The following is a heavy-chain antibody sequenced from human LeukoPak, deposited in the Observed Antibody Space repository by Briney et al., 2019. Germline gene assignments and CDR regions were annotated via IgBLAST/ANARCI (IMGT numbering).Heavy chain of an antibody. V-gene: IGHV3-23*01. CDR2: ISGSGGST. CDR3: AKVGSSSWYSFDY. CDR1: GFVFRSYA. Sequence: GGSLRLSCAASGFVFRSYAMSWVRQAPGKGLEWVSAISGSGGSTYYADSVKGRFTISRDNSKNTLYLQMNSLRAEDTAVYYCAKVGSSSWYSFDYWGQGTLVTVSS. J-gene: IGHJ4*02. D-gene: IGHD6-13*01.